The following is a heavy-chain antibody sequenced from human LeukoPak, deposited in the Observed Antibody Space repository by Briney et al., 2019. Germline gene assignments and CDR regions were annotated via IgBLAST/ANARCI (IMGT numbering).Heavy chain of an antibody. Sequence: PGGSLRLSCAASGFTFTNYAIHWVRQAPGQGLEWITVISDTGYNQDYADAVKGRFTFSRDNAKNSLYLQMNSLRAEDTAVYYCARDPQYCSSTSCTRFEGPRPLDYWGQGTLVTVSS. CDR2: ISDTGYNQ. V-gene: IGHV3-30-3*01. D-gene: IGHD2-2*01. CDR3: ARDPQYCSSTSCTRFEGPRPLDY. CDR1: GFTFTNYA. J-gene: IGHJ4*02.